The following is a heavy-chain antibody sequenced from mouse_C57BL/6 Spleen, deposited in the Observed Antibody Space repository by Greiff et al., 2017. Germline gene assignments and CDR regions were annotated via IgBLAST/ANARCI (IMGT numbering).Heavy chain of an antibody. Sequence: QVQLKQSGAELVRPGASVTLSCKASGYTFTDYEMHWVKQTPVHGLEWIGAIDPETGGTAYNQKFKGKAILTADKSSSTAYMELRSLTSEDSAVYYCTRYIYYGTAWFAYWGQGTLVTVSA. V-gene: IGHV1-15*01. CDR2: IDPETGGT. J-gene: IGHJ3*01. D-gene: IGHD2-1*01. CDR1: GYTFTDYE. CDR3: TRYIYYGTAWFAY.